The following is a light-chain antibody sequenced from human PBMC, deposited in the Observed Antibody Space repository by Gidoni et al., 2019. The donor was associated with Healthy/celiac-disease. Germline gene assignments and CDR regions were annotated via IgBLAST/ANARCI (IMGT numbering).Light chain of an antibody. J-gene: IGKJ1*01. V-gene: IGKV1-39*01. CDR1: QSISSY. Sequence: DIQMTQSPSSLSASVGDRVTITCRASQSISSYLNCYQQKPGKDTKLLIYAASSLQSGVPSRFSGSGSGTDFTLTISSLQPEDFATYYCQQSYSTPWTFGQGTKVEIK. CDR3: QQSYSTPWT. CDR2: AAS.